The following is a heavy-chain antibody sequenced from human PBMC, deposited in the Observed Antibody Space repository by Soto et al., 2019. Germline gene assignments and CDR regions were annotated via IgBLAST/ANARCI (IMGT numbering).Heavy chain of an antibody. V-gene: IGHV1-3*01. D-gene: IGHD2-2*02. CDR3: ARSTTSCYSLCWFDP. J-gene: IGHJ5*02. CDR2: INAGNGET. Sequence: VQLVQSGAEVMQPGASVKVSCKASGYTFTTYTIQWVRQAPGQRLEWMGWINAGNGETKYSQNFPGRVTITRDTSASTAYMELNSLRSEDTAVYYCARSTTSCYSLCWFDPWGQGTLVTVSS. CDR1: GYTFTTYT.